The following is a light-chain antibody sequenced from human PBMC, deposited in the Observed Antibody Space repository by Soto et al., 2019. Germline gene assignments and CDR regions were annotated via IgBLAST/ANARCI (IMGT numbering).Light chain of an antibody. Sequence: DIQMTQSPASLSASVGDRVSITCRASQIISSYLNWYQQKPGAAPKLLIYSASTLQSGVPSRFSGSGFGTDYTLTISSLQPADFAVYYCQQTFRTPHTFGQGTKLDIE. V-gene: IGKV1-39*01. CDR1: QIISSY. CDR2: SAS. CDR3: QQTFRTPHT. J-gene: IGKJ2*01.